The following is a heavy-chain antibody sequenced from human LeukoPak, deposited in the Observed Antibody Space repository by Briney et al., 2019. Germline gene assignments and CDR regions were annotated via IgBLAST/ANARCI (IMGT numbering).Heavy chain of an antibody. CDR1: GFTFSSYG. Sequence: GGSLRLSCSASGFTFSSYGMSWVRQAPGKGLDWVSAVSGSGGSTNYADSVTGRFTISRDNSKNTLYLQMNSLRAEDTAVYYCARSYSSTPQYYYYYYMDVWGKGTTVTVSS. V-gene: IGHV3-23*01. CDR2: VSGSGGST. D-gene: IGHD6-13*01. J-gene: IGHJ6*03. CDR3: ARSYSSTPQYYYYYYMDV.